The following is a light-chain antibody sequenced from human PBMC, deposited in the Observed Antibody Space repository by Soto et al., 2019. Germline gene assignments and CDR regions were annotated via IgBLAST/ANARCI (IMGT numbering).Light chain of an antibody. J-gene: IGKJ1*01. Sequence: EIALTQSPGTLSLSPGERATLSCRASQSVSNNYLAWYQQKPGQAPRLLSSDASNTATGIPDRFSISESGTEFTLTSSRLEPEDFAVYYCQQYGSSGTFGQGTKVDI. CDR1: QSVSNNY. V-gene: IGKV3-20*01. CDR2: DAS. CDR3: QQYGSSGT.